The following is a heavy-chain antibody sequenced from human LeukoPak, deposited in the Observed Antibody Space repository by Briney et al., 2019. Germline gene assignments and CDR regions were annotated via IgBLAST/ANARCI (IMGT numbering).Heavy chain of an antibody. CDR1: GGSISTYY. CDR2: IYHRGSA. D-gene: IGHD3-10*01. CDR3: ARAGSYYTSGNYLGY. J-gene: IGHJ4*02. Sequence: SETLSHTCTVSGGSISTYYWSWIRQPPGKGLEWIGYIYHRGSANYNPSLKSRVAISLDTSRNQFSLRLSSVTAADTAVYYCARAGSYYTSGNYLGYWGQGTLVTVSS. V-gene: IGHV4-59*01.